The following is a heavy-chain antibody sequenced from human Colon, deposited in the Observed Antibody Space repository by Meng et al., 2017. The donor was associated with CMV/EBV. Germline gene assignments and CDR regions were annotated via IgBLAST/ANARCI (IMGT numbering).Heavy chain of an antibody. D-gene: IGHD6-19*01. CDR3: ASRAVAGGI. J-gene: IGHJ3*02. Sequence: GESLKISCAASGFTFSSYGMHWVRQAPGKGLEWLAFIRYDGANKYYADSVKGRYTISRDNAKNSLYLQMNSLRAEDTAVYYCASRAVAGGIWGQGTMVTVSS. V-gene: IGHV3-30*02. CDR1: GFTFSSYG. CDR2: IRYDGANK.